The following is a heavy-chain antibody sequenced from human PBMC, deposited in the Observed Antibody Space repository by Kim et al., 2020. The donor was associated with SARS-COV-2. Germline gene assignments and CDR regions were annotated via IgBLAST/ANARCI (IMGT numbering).Heavy chain of an antibody. Sequence: ASVKVSCKASGYSFYSYAIHWVRQAPGQRLEWMGWINADNGNTKYSQKFQGRVTITRDTSASTAYMELSSLTSEDTAIYYCARGMPAANYDLWSGYPRNWFNPWGRGTLVTVSS. CDR1: GYSFYSYA. CDR2: INADNGNT. CDR3: ARGMPAANYDLWSGYPRNWFNP. J-gene: IGHJ5*02. V-gene: IGHV1-3*01. D-gene: IGHD3-3*01.